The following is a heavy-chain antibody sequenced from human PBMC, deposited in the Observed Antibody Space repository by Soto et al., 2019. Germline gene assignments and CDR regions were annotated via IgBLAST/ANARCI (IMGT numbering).Heavy chain of an antibody. V-gene: IGHV3-74*01. Sequence: GGSLRLSCAASGFTFSSYWMHWVRQAPGKGLVWVSRINSDGSSTSYADSVKGRFTISRDNAKNTLYLQMNSLRAEDTAVYYCARGKFYSGYENYYYYYMDVWGKGTTVTVSS. CDR2: INSDGSST. CDR1: GFTFSSYW. J-gene: IGHJ6*03. CDR3: ARGKFYSGYENYYYYYMDV. D-gene: IGHD5-12*01.